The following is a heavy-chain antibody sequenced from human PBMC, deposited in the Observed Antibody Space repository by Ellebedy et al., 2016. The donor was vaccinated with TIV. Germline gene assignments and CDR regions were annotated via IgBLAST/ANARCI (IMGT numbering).Heavy chain of an antibody. V-gene: IGHV3-7*01. CDR2: IYQDGSEK. CDR3: ARRGSYGDYAVQVNNWFDA. J-gene: IGHJ5*02. Sequence: PGGSLRLSCAASGFSFRNYWMSWVRQAPGKGLEWVANIYQDGSEKYYVDSGEGRFTSSRDNAKNSLYLEMKSLRAEDTAVYYCARRGSYGDYAVQVNNWFDAWGQGTPVIVSP. D-gene: IGHD4-17*01. CDR1: GFSFRNYW.